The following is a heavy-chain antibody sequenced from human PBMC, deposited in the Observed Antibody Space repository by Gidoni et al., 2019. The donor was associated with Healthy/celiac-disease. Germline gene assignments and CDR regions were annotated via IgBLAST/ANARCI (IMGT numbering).Heavy chain of an antibody. Sequence: QVQLVESGGGVVQPARSLRRSCAASGFTFSSYAMHWVRQAPGKGLEWVAVISYDGSNKYYADSVKGRFTISRDNSKNTLYLQMNSLRAEDTAVYYCARVPQQLDHFDYWGQGTLVTVSS. J-gene: IGHJ4*02. CDR3: ARVPQQLDHFDY. V-gene: IGHV3-30-3*01. D-gene: IGHD6-13*01. CDR2: ISYDGSNK. CDR1: GFTFSSYA.